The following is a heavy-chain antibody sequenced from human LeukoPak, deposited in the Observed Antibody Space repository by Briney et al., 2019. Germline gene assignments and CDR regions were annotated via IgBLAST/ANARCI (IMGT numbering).Heavy chain of an antibody. Sequence: ASVKVSCKASGYTFTSYGISWVRQAPGQGLEWMGWISAYNGNTNYAQKLQGRVTMTTDTSTSTAYMELRSLRSDDTAVYYCARGYTYYDFWSGYQGYYYMDAWGKGTTVTVSS. J-gene: IGHJ6*03. D-gene: IGHD3-3*01. V-gene: IGHV1-18*01. CDR3: ARGYTYYDFWSGYQGYYYMDA. CDR1: GYTFTSYG. CDR2: ISAYNGNT.